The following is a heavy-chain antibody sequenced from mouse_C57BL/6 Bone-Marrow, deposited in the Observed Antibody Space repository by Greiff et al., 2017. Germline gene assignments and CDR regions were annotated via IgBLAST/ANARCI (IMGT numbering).Heavy chain of an antibody. J-gene: IGHJ4*01. CDR2: FFPGSGSI. V-gene: IGHV1-62-2*01. Sequence: QVHLKQSGGELVKPGASVKLSCKASGYTLTEYTIPRVKQRVGPGLEWIGWFFPGSGSIKYNEKFKDKATLTADKSSSTVYMELSRLTSEDSAVYFCARHGFLYYSNYEREMDYWGQGTSVTVSS. CDR3: ARHGFLYYSNYEREMDY. D-gene: IGHD2-5*01. CDR1: GYTLTEYT.